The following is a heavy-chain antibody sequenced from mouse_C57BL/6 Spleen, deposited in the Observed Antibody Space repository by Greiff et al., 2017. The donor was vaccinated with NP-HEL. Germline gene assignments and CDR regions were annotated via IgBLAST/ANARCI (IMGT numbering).Heavy chain of an antibody. D-gene: IGHD2-5*01. Sequence: QVQLQQSGAELVKPGASVKLSCKASGYTFTSYWMHWVKQRPGQGLEWIGMIHPNSGSTNYNEKFKSKATLTVDKSSSTAYMQLSSLTSEDSAVYYCARQGYSNGMDYWGQGTSVTVSS. CDR3: ARQGYSNGMDY. V-gene: IGHV1-64*01. CDR1: GYTFTSYW. J-gene: IGHJ4*01. CDR2: IHPNSGST.